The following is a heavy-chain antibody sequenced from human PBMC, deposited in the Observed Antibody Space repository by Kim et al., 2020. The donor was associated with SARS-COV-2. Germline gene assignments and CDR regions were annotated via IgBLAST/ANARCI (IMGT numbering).Heavy chain of an antibody. CDR3: ARAFTMVRGVTPGY. V-gene: IGHV1-8*01. D-gene: IGHD3-10*01. CDR2: MNPNSGNT. CDR1: GYTFTSYD. J-gene: IGHJ4*02. Sequence: ASVKVSCKASGYTFTSYDINWVRQATGQGLEWMGWMNPNSGNTGYAQKFQGRVTMTRNTSISTAYMELSSLRSEDTAVYYCARAFTMVRGVTPGYWGQGTLVTVSS.